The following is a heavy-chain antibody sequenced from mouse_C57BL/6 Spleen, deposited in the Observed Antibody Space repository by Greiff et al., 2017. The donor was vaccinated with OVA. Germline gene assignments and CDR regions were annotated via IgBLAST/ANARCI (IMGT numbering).Heavy chain of an antibody. J-gene: IGHJ2*01. CDR3: ARRAGNYFDY. V-gene: IGHV1-81*01. CDR1: GYTFTSYG. CDR2: IYPRSGNT. D-gene: IGHD3-1*01. Sequence: QVQLQQSGAELARPGASVKLSCKASGYTFTSYGISWVKQRPGQGLEWIGEIYPRSGNTYYNEKFKGKATLTADTSSSTAYLELSSLTSADSAVYSCARRAGNYFDYWGQGTTLTVSS.